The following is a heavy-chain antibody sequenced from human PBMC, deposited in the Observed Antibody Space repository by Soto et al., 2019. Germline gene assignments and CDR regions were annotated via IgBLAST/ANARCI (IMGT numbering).Heavy chain of an antibody. CDR1: GYSISSGYH. V-gene: IGHV4-38-2*01. Sequence: LSLTCAVSGYSISSGYHWGWIRQPPGKGLEWIGSIHHSGTTYYKPSLKSRVSLSVDTSKNHFSLKLTSVTAADTAVYYCARIMFCITDLCSPLYGLDVWGQGTTVTVSS. J-gene: IGHJ6*02. CDR3: ARIMFCITDLCSPLYGLDV. CDR2: IHHSGTT. D-gene: IGHD3-10*01.